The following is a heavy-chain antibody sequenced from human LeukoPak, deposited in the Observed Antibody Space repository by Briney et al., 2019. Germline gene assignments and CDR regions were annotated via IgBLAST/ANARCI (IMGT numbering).Heavy chain of an antibody. J-gene: IGHJ4*02. V-gene: IGHV3-7*01. Sequence: GGSLRLSCAASGFTFSSYWMSWVRQAPEKGLEWVANIKHDGSEKYYVDSVKGRLTISRDNAKNSLYLQMNSLRAEDTAVYYCARYKYASGYSDYWGQGTLVTVSS. CDR2: IKHDGSEK. D-gene: IGHD3-10*01. CDR1: GFTFSSYW. CDR3: ARYKYASGYSDY.